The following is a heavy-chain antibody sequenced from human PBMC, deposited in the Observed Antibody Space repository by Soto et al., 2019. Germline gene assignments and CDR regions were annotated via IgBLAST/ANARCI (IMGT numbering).Heavy chain of an antibody. V-gene: IGHV1-2*02. Sequence: AAVKVSCKASGYTFTDSYIHWVRQAPGQRLEWMGWINPHSGDTHYAENFQGTITVTRDTSTSTAYMEMTGLRSDDTAVYYCARGRTINYYGMDVWGLGTPVTVSS. CDR1: GYTFTDSY. CDR3: ARGRTINYYGMDV. J-gene: IGHJ6*02. CDR2: INPHSGDT. D-gene: IGHD5-12*01.